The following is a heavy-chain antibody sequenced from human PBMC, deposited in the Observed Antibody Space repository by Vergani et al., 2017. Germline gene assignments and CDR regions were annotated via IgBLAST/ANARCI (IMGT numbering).Heavy chain of an antibody. CDR2: LSASDRRT. CDR1: GFTFDDYG. CDR3: ARRGSSSHALDI. V-gene: IGHV3-13*01. Sequence: EVQLVESGGVVVQPGGSLRLSCVASGFTFDDYGMHWVRQAPGKGLEWVSTLSASDRRTHYADSVKGRITISRENAKNSLYLQMNGLRAGDTAVYYCARRGSSSHALDIWGQGTMVTVSS. J-gene: IGHJ3*02. D-gene: IGHD6-6*01.